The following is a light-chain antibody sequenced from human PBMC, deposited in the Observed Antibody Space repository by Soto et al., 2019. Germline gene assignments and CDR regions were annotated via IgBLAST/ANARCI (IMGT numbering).Light chain of an antibody. CDR1: QSVSSSY. V-gene: IGKV3-20*01. J-gene: IGKJ1*01. CDR2: DAS. CDR3: QQYGSLVT. Sequence: EIVLTQSPGTLSLSPGERATLSCRASQSVSSSYLAWYQQKPGQAPRLLIYDASSRATGIPDRFSGSGSGTDFTLTISRLEPEDFAVYYCQQYGSLVTFGQGTKVDIK.